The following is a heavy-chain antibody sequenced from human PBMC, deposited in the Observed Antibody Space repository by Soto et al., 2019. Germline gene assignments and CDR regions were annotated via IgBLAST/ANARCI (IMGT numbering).Heavy chain of an antibody. J-gene: IGHJ6*02. V-gene: IGHV1-18*01. D-gene: IGHD6-19*01. Sequence: ASVKVSCKASGYTFTRSGINWVRQAPGQGLEWMGWISTYNGDTNYAQTFQGRVTMTTDTSTSTVHMEVRSLRSDDTAVYYCASWLKEAGIGGNYYYGMDVWGQGTTVTVSS. CDR2: ISTYNGDT. CDR1: GYTFTRSG. CDR3: ASWLKEAGIGGNYYYGMDV.